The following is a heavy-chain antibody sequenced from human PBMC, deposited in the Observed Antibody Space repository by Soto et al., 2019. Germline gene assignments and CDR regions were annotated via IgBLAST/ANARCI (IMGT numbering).Heavy chain of an antibody. J-gene: IGHJ4*02. CDR1: VYSISSGYY. V-gene: IGHV4-38-2*01. Sequence: SETLSLTCAFSVYSISSGYYWGWIRQPPGKGLEWIGSIYHSGSTYYNPSLKSRVTISVDTSKNQFSLKLSSVTAADTAVYYCARTTPLAGPIEYWGQGTLVSVSS. CDR2: IYHSGST. D-gene: IGHD6-19*01. CDR3: ARTTPLAGPIEY.